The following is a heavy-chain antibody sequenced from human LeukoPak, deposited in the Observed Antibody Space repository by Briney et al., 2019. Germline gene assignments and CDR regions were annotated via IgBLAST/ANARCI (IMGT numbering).Heavy chain of an antibody. CDR1: GFIFSSYG. J-gene: IGHJ6*03. V-gene: IGHV3-30*02. Sequence: GGSLRLSCAASGFIFSSYGMHWVRQAPGKGLEWVAFIRYDGSNKYYTDSVKGRFTISRDNSKNTLYLQMNSLRAEDTAVYYCASGTIRDYYYMDVWGKGTTVIVSS. CDR2: IRYDGSNK. CDR3: ASGTIRDYYYMDV. D-gene: IGHD5-24*01.